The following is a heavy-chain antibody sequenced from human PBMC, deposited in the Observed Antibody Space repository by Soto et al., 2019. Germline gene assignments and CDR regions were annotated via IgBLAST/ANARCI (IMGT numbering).Heavy chain of an antibody. CDR1: GGSISSSSYY. CDR2: IYYSGST. V-gene: IGHV4-39*01. D-gene: IGHD2-15*01. Sequence: SETLSLTCTVSGGSISSSSYYWGWIRQPPGKGLEWIGSIYYSGSTYYNPSLKSRVTISVDTSKNQFSLKLGSVTAAETAVYYCARHSVVVVAADLGGWFDPWGQGTLVTVSS. CDR3: ARHSVVVVAADLGGWFDP. J-gene: IGHJ5*02.